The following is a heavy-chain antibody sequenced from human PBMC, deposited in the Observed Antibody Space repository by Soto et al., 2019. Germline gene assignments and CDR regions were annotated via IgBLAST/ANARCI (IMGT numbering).Heavy chain of an antibody. Sequence: QVQLVQSGAEVKKPGSSVRVSCKASGGTFSSYAINWVRQAPGQGLEWVGGIIPIFNTANYGPKFQGRVTITVDEPTSTAYMALSSLRSEDTAVYYCAEDRITETAVSSDWGQGTLVTVSS. V-gene: IGHV1-69*01. CDR1: GGTFSSYA. D-gene: IGHD1-7*01. J-gene: IGHJ4*02. CDR3: AEDRITETAVSSD. CDR2: IIPIFNTA.